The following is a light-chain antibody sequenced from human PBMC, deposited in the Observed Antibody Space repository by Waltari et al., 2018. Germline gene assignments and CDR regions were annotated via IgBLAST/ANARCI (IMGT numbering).Light chain of an antibody. Sequence: EIVLTQSPDTLSLSSVERATLPCRARKSIGSYLAWSQHKPGQAPRLLIFGASHTATGIPARFSGSGSGTDFTLTISRLEPEDFAVYYCQQRSDSYTFGQGTKLEIK. J-gene: IGKJ2*01. CDR1: KSIGSY. CDR3: QQRSDSYT. V-gene: IGKV3-11*01. CDR2: GAS.